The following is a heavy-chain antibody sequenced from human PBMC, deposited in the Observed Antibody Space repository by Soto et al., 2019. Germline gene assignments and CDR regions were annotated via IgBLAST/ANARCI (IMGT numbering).Heavy chain of an antibody. Sequence: QVQLVQSGAEVKKPGASVKVSCKASGYTFTSYDINWVRQATGQGLEWMGWMNPNSGNTGYAQKFQGRVTMTRNTSLSTAYMELSSLRSEDTAVYYCARVLNWASFYDFWSGYYNYYYYGMDVWGQGTTVTVSS. CDR1: GYTFTSYD. CDR3: ARVLNWASFYDFWSGYYNYYYYGMDV. CDR2: MNPNSGNT. D-gene: IGHD3-3*01. J-gene: IGHJ6*02. V-gene: IGHV1-8*01.